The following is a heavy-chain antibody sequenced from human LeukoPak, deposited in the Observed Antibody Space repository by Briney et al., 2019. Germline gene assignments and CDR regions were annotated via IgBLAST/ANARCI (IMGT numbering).Heavy chain of an antibody. D-gene: IGHD6-19*01. CDR3: AKQWLHPNEYFQH. CDR2: ISGSGGST. V-gene: IGHV3-23*01. CDR1: GFTFSSYA. J-gene: IGHJ1*01. Sequence: GGSLRLSCAASGFTFSSYAMSWVRQAPGKGVEWVSGISGSGGSTFYADSVKGGFTISRDTSKNTSFLQINSLRAEDTAVYYCAKQWLHPNEYFQHWGQGTLVTASS.